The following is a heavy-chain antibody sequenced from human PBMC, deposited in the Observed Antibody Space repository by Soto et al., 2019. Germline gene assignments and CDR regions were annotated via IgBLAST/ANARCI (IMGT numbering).Heavy chain of an antibody. CDR2: IYYSGST. J-gene: IGHJ4*02. CDR3: ANTYCSSTSCLPDY. CDR1: GGSIRSYY. Sequence: SETLSLTCTASGGSIRSYYWSWIRQPPGKGLEWIGYIYYSGSTNYNPSLKSRVTISVDTSKNQFSLKLSSVTAADTAVYYCANTYCSSTSCLPDYWGQGTLVTVSS. D-gene: IGHD2-2*01. V-gene: IGHV4-59*08.